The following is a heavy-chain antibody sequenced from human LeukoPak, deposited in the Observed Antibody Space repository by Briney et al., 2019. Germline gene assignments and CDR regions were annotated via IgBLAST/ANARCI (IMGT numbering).Heavy chain of an antibody. CDR2: ISYAGSNK. CDR3: AKDRVQGVDWLSMSYYYYYGMDV. D-gene: IGHD3-9*01. CDR1: GFTFSSYG. V-gene: IGHV3-30*18. J-gene: IGHJ6*02. Sequence: GQSLRLSCAASGFTFSSYGMHWVRQAPGKRLESVAGISYAGSNKYYAASVTGRFTISKDNSKKTMCLQMNSLRAEHTAVYYCAKDRVQGVDWLSMSYYYYYGMDVWGQGTTVTVSS.